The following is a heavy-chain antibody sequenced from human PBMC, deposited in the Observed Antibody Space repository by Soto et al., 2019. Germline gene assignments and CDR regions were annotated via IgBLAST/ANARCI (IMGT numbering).Heavy chain of an antibody. J-gene: IGHJ5*02. D-gene: IGHD1-26*01. CDR3: ARAGIVATTQLGCFDP. CDR2: IWPDGNNK. CDR1: GFTFSNYG. V-gene: IGHV3-33*01. Sequence: QVQLVESGGGVVQPGRSLRLSCAASGFTFSNYGIHWVRQAPGKGLEWVAVIWPDGNNKYYPDSVKGRFTISRDNFKNTLYLQMNNLRAEDTAVYYCARAGIVATTQLGCFDPWGQGTLVTVSS.